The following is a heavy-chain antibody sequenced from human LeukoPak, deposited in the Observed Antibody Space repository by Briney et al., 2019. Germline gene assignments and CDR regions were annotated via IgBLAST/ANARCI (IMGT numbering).Heavy chain of an antibody. J-gene: IGHJ6*03. D-gene: IGHD3-10*01. CDR3: AAPRGYYGSGSNYYYYMDV. CDR1: GFTFTSSA. Sequence: SVKVSCKASGFTFTSSAVQWVRQARGQRLEWIGWIVVGSGNTNYAQKFQERVTITRDMSTSTAYMELSSLRSEDTAVYYCAAPRGYYGSGSNYYYYMDVWGKGTTVTVSS. CDR2: IVVGSGNT. V-gene: IGHV1-58*01.